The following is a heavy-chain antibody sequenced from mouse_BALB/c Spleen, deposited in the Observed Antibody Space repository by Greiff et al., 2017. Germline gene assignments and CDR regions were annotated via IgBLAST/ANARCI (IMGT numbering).Heavy chain of an antibody. CDR3: ARDDGNYVYAMDY. CDR2: IWAGGST. CDR1: GFSLTSYG. D-gene: IGHD2-1*01. J-gene: IGHJ4*01. V-gene: IGHV2-9*02. Sequence: VKLMESGPGLVAPSQSLSITCTVSGFSLTSYGVHWVRQPPGKGLEWLGVIWAGGSTNYNSALMSRLSISKDNSKSQVFLKMNSLQTDDTAMYCCARDDGNYVYAMDYWGQGTSVTVSS.